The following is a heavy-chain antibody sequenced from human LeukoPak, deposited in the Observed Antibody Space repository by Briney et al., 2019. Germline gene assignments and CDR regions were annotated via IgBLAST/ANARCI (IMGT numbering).Heavy chain of an antibody. CDR1: GFTFSSYA. CDR3: AKKGDSHGSLRGYMDV. J-gene: IGHJ6*03. V-gene: IGHV3-23*01. Sequence: GGSLRLSCAASGFTFSSYAMSWVRQAPGKGLEWVSAISGSGGSTYYADSVKGRFTISRDNSKNTLYLQMNSLRAEDTAVYYCAKKGDSHGSLRGYMDVWGKGTTVTVSS. CDR2: ISGSGGST. D-gene: IGHD3-10*01.